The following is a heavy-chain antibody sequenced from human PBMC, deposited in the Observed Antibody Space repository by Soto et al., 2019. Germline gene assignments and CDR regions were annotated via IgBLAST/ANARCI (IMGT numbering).Heavy chain of an antibody. V-gene: IGHV1-18*04. D-gene: IGHD5-12*01. CDR3: ARHLVATPHRSGTTWGY. CDR2: ISAYNGNT. CDR1: GYTFTSYG. J-gene: IGHJ4*02. Sequence: ASVHVSCKPSGYTFTSYGISWVRQPPGQGLEWMGWISAYNGNTNYAQKLQGRVTMTTDTSTSTASMELPSLRSDDTAVYYCARHLVATPHRSGTTWGYWGQGTLVTGSS.